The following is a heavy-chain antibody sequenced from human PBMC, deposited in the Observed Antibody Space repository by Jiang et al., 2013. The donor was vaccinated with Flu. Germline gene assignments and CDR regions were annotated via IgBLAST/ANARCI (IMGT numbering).Heavy chain of an antibody. J-gene: IGHJ5*02. CDR1: GFSLSNARMG. D-gene: IGHD6-19*01. CDR2: IFSNAKK. Sequence: QTLTLTCTVSGFSLSNARMGVSWIRQPPGKALEWLAHIFSNAKKSYSTSLKSRLTISKDTSKSQVVLTMTNMDPVDTATYYCARTIAVAGPYNWFDPWGQGTLVTVSS. V-gene: IGHV2-26*01. CDR3: ARTIAVAGPYNWFDP.